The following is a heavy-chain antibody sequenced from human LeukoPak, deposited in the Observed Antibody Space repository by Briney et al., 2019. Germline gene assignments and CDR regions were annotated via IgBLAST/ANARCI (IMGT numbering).Heavy chain of an antibody. CDR2: IYPGDSDT. D-gene: IGHD2-2*01. CDR3: AKIDRQYCSRSSCYALDY. Sequence: GESLKISCKCSGYSFTSYWIGWVRQMPGKGLEWMGIIYPGDSDTRYSPSFQGQVTISVDKSISTAYPQWSSLKASDTAIYYCAKIDRQYCSRSSCYALDYWGQGTQVTVSS. V-gene: IGHV5-51*01. CDR1: GYSFTSYW. J-gene: IGHJ4*02.